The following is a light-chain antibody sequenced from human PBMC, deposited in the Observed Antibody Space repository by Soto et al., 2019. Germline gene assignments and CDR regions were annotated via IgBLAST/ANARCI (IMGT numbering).Light chain of an antibody. CDR3: SSYTSSSTYV. Sequence: QSALTQPASVSGSPGQSITISCTGTSSDFHTRNYVSWYQLHPGKAPKLMGYEVSNRPSGVSNRFSGSKSGNTASLTISGLQAEDEADYHCSSYTSSSTYVFGTGTKLTVL. CDR2: EVS. V-gene: IGLV2-14*01. J-gene: IGLJ1*01. CDR1: SSDFHTRNY.